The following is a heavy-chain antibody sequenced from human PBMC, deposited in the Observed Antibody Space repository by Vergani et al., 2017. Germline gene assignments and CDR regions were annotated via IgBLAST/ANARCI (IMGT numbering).Heavy chain of an antibody. CDR2: IYTSGST. CDR1: GGSISSYY. J-gene: IGHJ4*02. CDR3: AKPTDDYDILTGLDY. V-gene: IGHV4-4*07. Sequence: QVQLQESGPGLVKPSETLSLTCTVSGGSISSYYWSWIRQPAGKGLEWIGRIYTSGSTNYNPSLKSRVTMSVDTSKNQFSLKLSSVTAADTAVYYCAKPTDDYDILTGLDYWGQGTLVTVSS. D-gene: IGHD3-9*01.